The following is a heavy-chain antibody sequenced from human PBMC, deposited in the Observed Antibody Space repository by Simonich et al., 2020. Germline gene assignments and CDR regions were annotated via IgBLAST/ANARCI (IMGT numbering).Heavy chain of an antibody. CDR3: AREKWLRFAFDI. CDR1: GFTFSSYE. Sequence: QPGGSLRLSCAASGFTFSSYELNWVRQAPGKGLEWVSYISSSGSTIYYADSVKGRFTISRDNAKNSRYLQMNSLRAEDTAVYYCAREKWLRFAFDIWGQGTMVTVS. D-gene: IGHD5-12*01. CDR2: ISSSGSTI. J-gene: IGHJ3*02. V-gene: IGHV3-48*03.